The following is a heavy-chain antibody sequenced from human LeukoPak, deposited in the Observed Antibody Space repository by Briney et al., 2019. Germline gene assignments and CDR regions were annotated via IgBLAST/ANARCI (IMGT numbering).Heavy chain of an antibody. J-gene: IGHJ3*02. CDR3: ARAELGYCSSTSYPEGAFDI. V-gene: IGHV4-59*01. CDR1: GGSISSYY. D-gene: IGHD2-2*03. Sequence: SETLSLTCTVSGGSISSYYWSWIRQPPGKGLEWIGYIYYSGSTNYNPSLKSRVTISVDTSKNQFSLKLSSVTAADTAVYYCARAELGYCSSTSYPEGAFDIWGQGTMVTVSS. CDR2: IYYSGST.